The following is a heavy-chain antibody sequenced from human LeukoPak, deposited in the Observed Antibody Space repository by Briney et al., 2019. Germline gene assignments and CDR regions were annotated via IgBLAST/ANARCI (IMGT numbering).Heavy chain of an antibody. CDR3: ARDYYDSGDY. D-gene: IGHD3-10*01. Sequence: PGGSLTLSCAASGFTFSGYWMNWVRQAPGKGLVWVSRITSDGSSTFYADSVKGRFTISRDNAKNTLLLQMNSLRVEDTAVYYCARDYYDSGDYWGQGTLVTLSS. CDR1: GFTFSGYW. CDR2: ITSDGSST. J-gene: IGHJ4*02. V-gene: IGHV3-74*01.